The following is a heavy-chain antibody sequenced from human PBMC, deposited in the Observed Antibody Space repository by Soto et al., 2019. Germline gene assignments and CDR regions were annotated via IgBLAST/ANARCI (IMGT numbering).Heavy chain of an antibody. CDR1: GLIFRSYA. Sequence: PGGSLRLSVLASGLIFRSYAMHWVRQAPGKGLEWVAVITYDGANGYYADSVRGRFAISRDNSKSTLFLQMNSLRPEDTAVYYCARAFSGSYPNFDYWGQGTLVTVSS. V-gene: IGHV3-30*09. CDR2: ITYDGANG. CDR3: ARAFSGSYPNFDY. J-gene: IGHJ4*02. D-gene: IGHD1-26*01.